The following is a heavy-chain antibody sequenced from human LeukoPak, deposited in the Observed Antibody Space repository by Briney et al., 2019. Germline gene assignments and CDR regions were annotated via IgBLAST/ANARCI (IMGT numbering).Heavy chain of an antibody. J-gene: IGHJ4*02. CDR2: IRYEGTNT. CDR3: AKDRSFWSGYYWARSGDFDY. CDR1: GFTFSSYG. Sequence: GGSLRLSCAASGFTFSSYGMHWVRQAPGKGLEGVACIRYEGTNTYYADSVKVRFTISRESSKNTLYLQMNSLRAEDTAVYYCAKDRSFWSGYYWARSGDFDYWGQGTLVTVSS. V-gene: IGHV3-30*02. D-gene: IGHD3-3*01.